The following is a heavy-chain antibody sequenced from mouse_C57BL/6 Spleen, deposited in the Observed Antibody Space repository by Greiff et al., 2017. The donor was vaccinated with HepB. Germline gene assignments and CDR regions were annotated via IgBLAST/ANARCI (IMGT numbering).Heavy chain of an antibody. CDR1: GFTFSSYA. Sequence: EVQLVESGEGLVKPGGSLKLSCAASGFTFSSYAMSWVRQTPEKRLEWVAYISSGGDYIYYADTVKGRFTISRDNARNTLYLQMSSLKSEDTAMYYCTRSGGITTEISYYAMDYWGQGTSVTVSS. CDR2: ISSGGDYI. J-gene: IGHJ4*01. D-gene: IGHD2-4*01. CDR3: TRSGGITTEISYYAMDY. V-gene: IGHV5-9-1*02.